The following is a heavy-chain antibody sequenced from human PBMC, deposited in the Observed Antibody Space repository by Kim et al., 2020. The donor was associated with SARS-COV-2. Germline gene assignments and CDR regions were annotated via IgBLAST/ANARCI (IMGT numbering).Heavy chain of an antibody. J-gene: IGHJ4*02. CDR2: IYYTGNT. CDR3: ASNDHSSSWYTLDY. Sequence: SETLSLTCSVSGGSISSYYWSWIRQPPGKGLEWIGYIYYTGNTTYNPSLKSRVTISVDTSKNHFSLKLSPVTAADTAVYYCASNDHSSSWYTLDYWDQGTLVTVSS. D-gene: IGHD6-13*01. CDR1: GGSISSYY. V-gene: IGHV4-59*08.